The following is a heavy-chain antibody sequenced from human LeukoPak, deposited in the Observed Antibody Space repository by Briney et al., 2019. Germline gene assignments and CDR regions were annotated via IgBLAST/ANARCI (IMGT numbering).Heavy chain of an antibody. CDR3: ARLHDGQSSGWYVGKYYFDY. CDR1: GGSFSGYY. V-gene: IGHV4-34*01. J-gene: IGHJ4*02. D-gene: IGHD6-19*01. CDR2: INHSGST. Sequence: QASETLSLTCAVYGGSFSGYYWSWIRQPPGKGLEWLGEINHSGSTNYSPSLKSRVTISVDTSKNQFSLMLSSETAADTAVYYCARLHDGQSSGWYVGKYYFDYWGQGTPVTVSS.